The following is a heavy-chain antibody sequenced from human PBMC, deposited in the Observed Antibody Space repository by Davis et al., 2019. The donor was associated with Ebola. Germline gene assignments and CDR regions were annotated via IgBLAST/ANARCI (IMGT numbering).Heavy chain of an antibody. D-gene: IGHD2-15*01. CDR2: ISGNGGSS. CDR3: ARTPLCSGGGCQWDGAYYFDS. Sequence: GESLKISCAASGFTFRTYAMHWVRQAPGKGLEYVAAISGNGGSSYFAKSLKGRFTISRDNSRNTLYLQMGSLRDEDMAVYYCARTPLCSGGGCQWDGAYYFDSWGQGTLVTVSS. CDR1: GFTFRTYA. V-gene: IGHV3-64*01. J-gene: IGHJ4*02.